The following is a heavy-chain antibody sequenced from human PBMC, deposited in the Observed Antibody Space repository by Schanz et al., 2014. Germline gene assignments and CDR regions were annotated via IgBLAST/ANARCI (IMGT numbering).Heavy chain of an antibody. Sequence: VQSVHSGTEVQKLGASVKVSCQTSGYTFTAYGINWVRQAPGQGLEWMGRIIPILGIATYAQKFQGRVTMTRDASTSTVYMELSSLRSEDTAGYYCARDGVDAAAGGNYWGQGTLVTVAS. CDR2: IIPILGIA. J-gene: IGHJ4*02. V-gene: IGHV1-69*09. CDR1: GYTFTAYG. CDR3: ARDGVDAAAGGNY. D-gene: IGHD6-13*01.